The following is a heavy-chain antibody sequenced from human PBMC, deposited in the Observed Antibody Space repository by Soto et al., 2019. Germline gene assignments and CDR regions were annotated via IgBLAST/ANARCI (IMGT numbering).Heavy chain of an antibody. J-gene: IGHJ5*02. CDR2: INPNSGGT. CDR3: ARAPPTHIAVAGTGWCDP. V-gene: IGHV1-2*02. CDR1: GYTFTGYY. Sequence: ASVKVSCKASGYTFTGYYMPWVRQAPGQGLEWMGWINPNSGGTNYAQKFQGRVTMTRATSISTAYMGLSRLRSDDTAVYYCARAPPTHIAVAGTGWCDPWGQGTLGIVSS. D-gene: IGHD6-19*01.